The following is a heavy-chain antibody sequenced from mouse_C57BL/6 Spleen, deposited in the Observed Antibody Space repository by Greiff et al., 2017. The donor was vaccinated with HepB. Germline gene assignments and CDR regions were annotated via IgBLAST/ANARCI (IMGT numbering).Heavy chain of an antibody. Sequence: QVQLQQPGAELVMPGASVKLSCKASGYTFTSYWMHWVKQRPGQGLEWIGEIDPSDSYTNYNQKFKGKSTLTVDKSSSTAYMQLSSLTSEDSAVYYCARQLRLRAMDYWGQGTSVTGSS. CDR3: ARQLRLRAMDY. J-gene: IGHJ4*01. V-gene: IGHV1-69*01. CDR2: IDPSDSYT. D-gene: IGHD3-2*02. CDR1: GYTFTSYW.